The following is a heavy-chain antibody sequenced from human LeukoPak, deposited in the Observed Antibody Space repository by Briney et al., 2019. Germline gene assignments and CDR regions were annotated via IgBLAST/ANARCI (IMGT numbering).Heavy chain of an antibody. CDR2: IIPIFGTA. CDR3: ARGIGQRRAASSSSNPGFDY. V-gene: IGHV1-69*05. J-gene: IGHJ4*02. Sequence: EASVKVSCKASGGTFSSYAISWVRQAPGQGLEWMGGIIPIFGTANYAQKFQGRVTITTDESTSTAYMELSSLRSEDTAVYYCARGIGQRRAASSSSNPGFDYWGQGTLVTVSS. D-gene: IGHD6-13*01. CDR1: GGTFSSYA.